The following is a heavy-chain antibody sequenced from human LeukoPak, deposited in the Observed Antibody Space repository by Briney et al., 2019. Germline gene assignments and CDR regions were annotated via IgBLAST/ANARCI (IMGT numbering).Heavy chain of an antibody. CDR3: AKHCSSTSCIDY. D-gene: IGHD2-2*01. CDR1: GFTFSSYW. V-gene: IGHV3-74*01. J-gene: IGHJ4*02. Sequence: GGSLRLSCAASGFTFSSYWMHWVRQAPGKGLVWVSRINSDGSSTSYADSVKCRFTISRDNAKNTLYLQMNSLRAEDTAVYYCAKHCSSTSCIDYWGQGTLVTVSS. CDR2: INSDGSST.